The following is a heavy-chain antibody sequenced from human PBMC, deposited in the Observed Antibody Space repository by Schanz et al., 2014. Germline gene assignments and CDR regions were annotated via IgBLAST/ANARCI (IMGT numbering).Heavy chain of an antibody. V-gene: IGHV3-74*02. J-gene: IGHJ3*02. Sequence: EVKLLESGGTLVQPGGSLRLSCAASGFSVGNKYMNWVRQAPGKGLEWVARINSVGSNTDYADSVTGRFTISRDNAKNTLYLQMNTLRAEDTAVYYCARKMKLGVYGGKGHDSLDIWGQGTMVTVSS. CDR3: ARKMKLGVYGGKGHDSLDI. D-gene: IGHD4-17*01. CDR1: GFSVGNKY. CDR2: INSVGSNT.